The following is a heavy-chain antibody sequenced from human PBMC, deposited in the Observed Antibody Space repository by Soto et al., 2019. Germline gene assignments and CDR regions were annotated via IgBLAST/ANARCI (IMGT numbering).Heavy chain of an antibody. CDR3: ARATIALMAN. CDR1: EFTFSSYA. CDR2: ISYDGSNK. V-gene: IGHV3-30-3*01. D-gene: IGHD2-2*01. J-gene: IGHJ4*02. Sequence: QVQLVESGGGVVQPGRSLRLSCAASEFTFSSYAMHWVRQAPGKGLEWVAVISYDGSNKYYADSVKGRFTISRDNSKNTLYLQMNSLRAEDTAVYYCARATIALMANWGQGTLVTVSS.